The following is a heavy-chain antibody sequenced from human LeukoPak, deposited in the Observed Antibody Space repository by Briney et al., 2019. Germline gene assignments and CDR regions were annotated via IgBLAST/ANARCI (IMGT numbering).Heavy chain of an antibody. V-gene: IGHV1-69*17. CDR2: IIPIFGIA. D-gene: IGHD3-22*01. CDR1: GGTFSIYA. CDR3: ARGSYYYDSSGPEAP. Sequence: SVNVSFKASGGTFSIYAISWVRQAPGQGGEWMGRIIPIFGIANYTQKFQGRVTITADKSTSTAYMELSSLRSEDTAVYYCARGSYYYDSSGPEAPWGQGTLVTVSS. J-gene: IGHJ5*02.